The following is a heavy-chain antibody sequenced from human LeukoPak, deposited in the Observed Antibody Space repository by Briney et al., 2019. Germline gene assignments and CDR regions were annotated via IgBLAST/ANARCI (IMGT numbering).Heavy chain of an antibody. CDR2: VYPGDSDT. V-gene: IGHV5-51*01. D-gene: IGHD4/OR15-4a*01. Sequence: PGESLRISCQGSGFDFTTYWIGWVRQMPGKGLEWMGIVYPGDSDTRYSPSFQGQVTISADRSISTAYLQWNSLKASDTAMYFCARQPGTGANRNAFDLSGQGTKVTVSS. CDR3: ARQPGTGANRNAFDL. CDR1: GFDFTTYW. J-gene: IGHJ3*01.